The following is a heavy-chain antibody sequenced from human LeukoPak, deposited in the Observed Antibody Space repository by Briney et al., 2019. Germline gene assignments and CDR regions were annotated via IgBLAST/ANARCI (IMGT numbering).Heavy chain of an antibody. J-gene: IGHJ3*02. V-gene: IGHV4-38-2*01. D-gene: IGHD4-17*01. CDR1: GYSISSGYY. CDR2: IYHSGST. Sequence: PSETLSLTCAVSGYSISSGYYWGWIRQPSGKGLEWIGSIYHSGSTYYNPSLKSRVTISVDTSKNQFSLKLSSVTAADTVVYYCERLWDGDYAHAADDAFDIWGQGTMVTVSS. CDR3: ERLWDGDYAHAADDAFDI.